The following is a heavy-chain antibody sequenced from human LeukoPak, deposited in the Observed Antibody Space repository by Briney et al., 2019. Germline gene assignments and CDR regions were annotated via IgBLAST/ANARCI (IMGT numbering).Heavy chain of an antibody. CDR1: GYSFTSYW. D-gene: IGHD1/OR15-1a*01. V-gene: IGHV5-51*03. J-gene: IGHJ4*02. Sequence: NAGESLKISCKGSGYSFTSYWIGWVRQMPGKGLEWMGIIFPGDSDTIYSPSFQGQVTISADKSINTAYLQWSSLKASDTAMFYCATSESQTKFDYWGQGTLVTVSS. CDR3: ATSESQTKFDY. CDR2: IFPGDSDT.